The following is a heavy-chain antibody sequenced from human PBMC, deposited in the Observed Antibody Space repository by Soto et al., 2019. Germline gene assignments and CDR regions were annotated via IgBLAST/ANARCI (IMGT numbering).Heavy chain of an antibody. Sequence: GGSLRLSCEASGFTFSRSVMSWVRQAPGKGLEWVSTFSDSGGTYWDSVKGRFTISRDNSQNTLYLQMNSLRAEDTAVYYCAKGLRISAAGHFYYYGMDVWGQGTTVTVSS. CDR2: FSDSGGT. CDR1: GFTFSRSV. J-gene: IGHJ6*02. V-gene: IGHV3-23*01. D-gene: IGHD6-13*01. CDR3: AKGLRISAAGHFYYYGMDV.